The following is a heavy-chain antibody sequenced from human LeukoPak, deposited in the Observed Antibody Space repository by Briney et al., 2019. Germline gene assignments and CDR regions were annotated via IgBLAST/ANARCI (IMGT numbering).Heavy chain of an antibody. CDR1: GFTLTSSA. CDR3: AKDLPFSWTFDH. CDR2: ISSRGNEI. J-gene: IGHJ4*02. V-gene: IGHV3-30*18. D-gene: IGHD3/OR15-3a*01. Sequence: GGSLRLSCAASGFTLTSSAMHWVRQAPGKGLEWVALISSRGNEIVHTNSVKGRFTISRDTSKNTLYLQMNDLRVDDTAVYYCAKDLPFSWTFDHWGQGILVTVSS.